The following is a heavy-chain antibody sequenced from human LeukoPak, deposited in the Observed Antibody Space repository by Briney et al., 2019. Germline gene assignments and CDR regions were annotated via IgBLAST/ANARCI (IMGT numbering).Heavy chain of an antibody. CDR2: IYYSGST. CDR3: ARGPGLMVYAINRSHPDYYYGMDV. CDR1: GGSISTTGYY. D-gene: IGHD2-8*01. J-gene: IGHJ6*02. V-gene: IGHV4-31*03. Sequence: PSETLSLTCTVSGGSISTTGYYWSWVRQHPGKGLEWIGYIYYSGSTYYNPSLKSRVTISADTSKNQFSLKLSSVTAADTAVYYCARGPGLMVYAINRSHPDYYYGMDVWGQGTTVTVSS.